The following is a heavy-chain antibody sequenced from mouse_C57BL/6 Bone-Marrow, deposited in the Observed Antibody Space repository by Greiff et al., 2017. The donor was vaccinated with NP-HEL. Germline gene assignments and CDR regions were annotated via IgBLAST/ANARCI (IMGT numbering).Heavy chain of an antibody. Sequence: EVKVVESGGDLVKPGGSLKLSCAASGFTFSSYGMSWVRQTPDKRLEWVATISSGGSYTYYPDRVKGRFTISRDNAKNTLYLQMGSLKSEDTAMYYCARHYDYGYAMDYWGQGTSVTVSS. D-gene: IGHD2-4*01. CDR2: ISSGGSYT. J-gene: IGHJ4*01. V-gene: IGHV5-6*01. CDR3: ARHYDYGYAMDY. CDR1: GFTFSSYG.